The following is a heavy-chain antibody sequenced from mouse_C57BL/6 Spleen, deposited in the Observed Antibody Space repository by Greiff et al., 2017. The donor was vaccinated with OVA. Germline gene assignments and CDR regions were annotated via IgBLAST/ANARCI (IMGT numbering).Heavy chain of an antibody. Sequence: DVQLHPSGPALVKPGSSVQISCPASGYTFPDSYLSWVHHSHGKSLAWIGDINPNNGGTSSNQKFKGKATLTVDKSSSTAYMELRSLTSEDSAVYYCARGGIYFDYWGQGTTLTVSS. CDR3: ARGGIYFDY. J-gene: IGHJ2*01. CDR1: GYTFPDSY. V-gene: IGHV1-26*01. CDR2: INPNNGGT. D-gene: IGHD2-14*01.